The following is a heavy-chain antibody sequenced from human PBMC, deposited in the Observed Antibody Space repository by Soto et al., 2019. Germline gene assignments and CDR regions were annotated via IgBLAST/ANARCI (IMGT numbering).Heavy chain of an antibody. Sequence: EVQLLESWGGLVQPGGSLRLSCAASGFTFSRFAMSWVRQAPGKGLEWVSGIIGSGGSTYYADAVKGQFTISRDNSKNTLYRQMNSLRAEDTAVYYCAKLKDIVDNYYFDYWGQGNLVTVSS. V-gene: IGHV3-23*01. D-gene: IGHD5-12*01. CDR3: AKLKDIVDNYYFDY. CDR1: GFTFSRFA. J-gene: IGHJ4*02. CDR2: IIGSGGST.